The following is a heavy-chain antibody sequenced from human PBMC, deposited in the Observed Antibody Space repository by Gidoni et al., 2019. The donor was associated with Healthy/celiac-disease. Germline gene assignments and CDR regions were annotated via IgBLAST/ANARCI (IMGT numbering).Heavy chain of an antibody. V-gene: IGHV3-30*18. CDR2: ITYDGSNK. J-gene: IGHJ4*02. CDR1: GFTLSSYG. Sequence: QVQLVSSGAGVVQPGRSRRLSCSSSGFTLSSYGMHWVRQAPGKGLEWVAVITYDGSNKYYADSVKGRFTISRDNSKNTLYLQMNSLRAEDTAVYYCAKDSWQLLWFGELFRPVDYWGQGTLVTVSS. CDR3: AKDSWQLLWFGELFRPVDY. D-gene: IGHD3-10*01.